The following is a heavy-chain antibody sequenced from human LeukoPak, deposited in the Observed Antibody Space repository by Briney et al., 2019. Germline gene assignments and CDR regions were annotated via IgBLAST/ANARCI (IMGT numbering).Heavy chain of an antibody. CDR2: IKSKTDGGTT. Sequence: KPGGSLRLSCAVSGCTFSNAWMSWVRQAPGKGLEWVGRIKSKTDGGTTDYAAPVKGRFTISRDDSKNTLYLQMNSLKTEDTAVYYCTTDQYYYDSSGLNAFDIWGQGTMVTVSS. CDR3: TTDQYYYDSSGLNAFDI. V-gene: IGHV3-15*01. CDR1: GCTFSNAW. J-gene: IGHJ3*02. D-gene: IGHD3-22*01.